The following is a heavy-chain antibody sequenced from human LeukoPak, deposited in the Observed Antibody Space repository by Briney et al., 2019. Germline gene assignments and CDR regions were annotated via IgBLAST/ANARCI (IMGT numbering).Heavy chain of an antibody. D-gene: IGHD6-19*01. V-gene: IGHV3-48*03. J-gene: IGHJ4*02. CDR3: ASKYSSGWYGMDY. Sequence: GGSLRLSCAASGFTFSSYEMNWVRQAPGKGLEWVSYISSSGSTIYYADSVKGRSTISRDNAKNSLYLQMNSLRAEDTAVYYCASKYSSGWYGMDYWGQGTLVTVSS. CDR2: ISSSGSTI. CDR1: GFTFSSYE.